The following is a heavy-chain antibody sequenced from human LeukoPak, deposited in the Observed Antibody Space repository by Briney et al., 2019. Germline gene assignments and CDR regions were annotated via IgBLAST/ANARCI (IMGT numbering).Heavy chain of an antibody. Sequence: SETLSLTCTVSGGSISSYYWSWIRQPPGKGLEWIGYIYYSGSTNYNPSLKSRATISVDTSKNQFSLKLSSVTAADTAVYYCARVAGTHAFDIWGQGTMVTVSS. J-gene: IGHJ3*02. CDR1: GGSISSYY. D-gene: IGHD6-19*01. V-gene: IGHV4-59*01. CDR2: IYYSGST. CDR3: ARVAGTHAFDI.